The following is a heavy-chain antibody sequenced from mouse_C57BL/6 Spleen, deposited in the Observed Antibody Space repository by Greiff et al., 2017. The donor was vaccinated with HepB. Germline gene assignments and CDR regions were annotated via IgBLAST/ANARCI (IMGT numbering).Heavy chain of an antibody. V-gene: IGHV5-17*01. D-gene: IGHD2-2*01. J-gene: IGHJ2*01. CDR3: ARSDLLWLRRGFDY. CDR2: ISSGSSTI. CDR1: GFTFSDYG. Sequence: EVHLVESGGGLVKPGGSLKLSCAASGFTFSDYGMHWVRQAPEKGLEWVAYISSGSSTIYYADTVKGRFTISRDNAKNTLFLQMTSLRSEDTAMYYCARSDLLWLRRGFDYWGQGTTLTVSS.